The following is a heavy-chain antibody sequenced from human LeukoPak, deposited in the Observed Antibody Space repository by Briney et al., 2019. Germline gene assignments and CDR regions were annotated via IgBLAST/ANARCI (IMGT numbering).Heavy chain of an antibody. V-gene: IGHV3-7*01. Sequence: GGSLRLSCAASGFAFSNYWMSWVRQPPGKGLEWVANIRNDGSEKYYVDSVKGRFTISRDNAKNSLYLQMSSLRAEDTAVYYCARVGTAEGTLEDHWGQGTLVTVSS. D-gene: IGHD6-13*01. CDR2: IRNDGSEK. CDR3: ARVGTAEGTLEDH. CDR1: GFAFSNYW. J-gene: IGHJ4*02.